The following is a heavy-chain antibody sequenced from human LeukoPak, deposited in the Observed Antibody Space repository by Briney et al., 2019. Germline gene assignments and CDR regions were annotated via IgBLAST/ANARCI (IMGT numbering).Heavy chain of an antibody. CDR1: GLIFRSYW. J-gene: IGHJ4*02. CDR2: INQDGSEK. V-gene: IGHV3-7*01. Sequence: GGSLRPSCAVSGLIFRSYWMSWVRQAPGKGLEWVANINQDGSEKYFVDSVKGRFTISRDNAKNSLHLQMNTLRAGDTAVYYCARERDGRFFDYWGQGTLVTVSS. CDR3: ARERDGRFFDY. D-gene: IGHD5-24*01.